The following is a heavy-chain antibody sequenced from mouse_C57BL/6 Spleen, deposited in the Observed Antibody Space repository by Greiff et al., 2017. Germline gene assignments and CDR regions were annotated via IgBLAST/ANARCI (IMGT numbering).Heavy chain of an antibody. CDR1: GYSFTGYF. V-gene: IGHV1-20*01. CDR2: INPYNGDT. J-gene: IGHJ3*01. CDR3: ARTDYDYDGFAY. Sequence: VQLKQSGPELVKPGDSVKISCKASGYSFTGYFMNWVMQSHGKSLEWIGRINPYNGDTFYNQKFKGKATLTVDKSSSTAHMELRRLTSEDSAVYYCARTDYDYDGFAYWGQGTLVTVSA. D-gene: IGHD2-4*01.